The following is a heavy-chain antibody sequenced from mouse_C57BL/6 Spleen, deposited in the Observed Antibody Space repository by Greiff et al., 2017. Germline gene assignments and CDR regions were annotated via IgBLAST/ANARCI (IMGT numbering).Heavy chain of an antibody. CDR1: GYTFTDYY. Sequence: QVQLQQSGAELVRPGASVKLSCKASGYTFTDYYINWVKQRPGQGLEWIARIYPGSGNTYYNEKFKGKATLTAEKSSSTAYMQLSSLTSEDSAVYFCAWTGDSSGSWFAYWGQGTLVTVSA. CDR2: IYPGSGNT. V-gene: IGHV1-76*01. J-gene: IGHJ3*01. D-gene: IGHD3-2*02. CDR3: AWTGDSSGSWFAY.